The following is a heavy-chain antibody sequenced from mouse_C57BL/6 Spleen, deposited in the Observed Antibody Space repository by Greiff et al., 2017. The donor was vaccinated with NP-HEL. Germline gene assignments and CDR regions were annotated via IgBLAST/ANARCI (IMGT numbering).Heavy chain of an antibody. V-gene: IGHV5-16*01. CDR1: GFTFSDYY. CDR2: INYDGSST. CDR3: ARDGDSWYFDV. Sequence: EVQLVESEGGLVQPGSSMKLSCTASGFTFSDYYMAWVRQVPEKGLEWVANINYDGSSTYYLDSLKSRFIISRDNAKNILYLQMSSLKSEDTATYYCARDGDSWYFDVWGTGTTVTVSS. J-gene: IGHJ1*03.